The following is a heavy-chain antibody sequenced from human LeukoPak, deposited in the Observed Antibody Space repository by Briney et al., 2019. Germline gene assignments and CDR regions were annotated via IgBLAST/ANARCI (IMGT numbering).Heavy chain of an antibody. CDR1: GVSISSFY. Sequence: SETLSLTCTVSGVSISSFYWSWIRQSAGKGLEWIGRISTNGSTDYNPSLKSRVTMSVDTSKKQFSLKLSSVTAADTAVYYCARIVGAPNWFDPWGQGTLVTVSS. J-gene: IGHJ5*02. D-gene: IGHD1-26*01. CDR2: ISTNGST. CDR3: ARIVGAPNWFDP. V-gene: IGHV4-4*07.